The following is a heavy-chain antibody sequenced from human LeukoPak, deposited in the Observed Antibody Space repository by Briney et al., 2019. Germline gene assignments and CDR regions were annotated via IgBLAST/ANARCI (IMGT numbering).Heavy chain of an antibody. CDR3: AKSTTFPYFWNFDL. CDR2: ISFRGNT. CDR1: GVSFNSYY. Sequence: PSETLSLTCTVSGVSFNSYYWTWIRQPPGQGLEWIGYISFRGNTNYNPSLKSRITISLDTSKNQFSLKLSSVTAADTAVYYCAKSTTFPYFWNFDLWGRGTLVTVSS. V-gene: IGHV4-59*08. D-gene: IGHD5/OR15-5a*01. J-gene: IGHJ2*01.